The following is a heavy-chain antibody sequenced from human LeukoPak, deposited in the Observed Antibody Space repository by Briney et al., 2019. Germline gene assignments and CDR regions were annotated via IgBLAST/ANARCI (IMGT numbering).Heavy chain of an antibody. CDR1: GASISSSSYF. V-gene: IGHV4-39*07. CDR2: VYYSGST. D-gene: IGHD1-26*01. CDR3: ARRFRYSGYFDY. J-gene: IGHJ4*03. Sequence: SETLSLTCTVSGASISSSSYFWGWIRQPPGKGLEYIGSVYYSGSTNYNPSLKSRVTISVDTSKNQFSLKLSSVTAADTAVYYCARRFRYSGYFDYWGQGTLVTVSS.